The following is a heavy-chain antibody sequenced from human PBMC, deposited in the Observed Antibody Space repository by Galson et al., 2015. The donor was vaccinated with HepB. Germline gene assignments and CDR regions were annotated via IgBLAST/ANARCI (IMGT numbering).Heavy chain of an antibody. Sequence: SVKVSCKASGGTFSSYTISWVRQAPGQGLEWMGRIIPILGIANYAQKFQGRVTITADKSTSTAYMELSSLRSEDTAVYYCARDLTAGYGDSTFDPWGQGTLVTVSS. D-gene: IGHD4-17*01. J-gene: IGHJ5*02. V-gene: IGHV1-69*04. CDR2: IIPILGIA. CDR3: ARDLTAGYGDSTFDP. CDR1: GGTFSSYT.